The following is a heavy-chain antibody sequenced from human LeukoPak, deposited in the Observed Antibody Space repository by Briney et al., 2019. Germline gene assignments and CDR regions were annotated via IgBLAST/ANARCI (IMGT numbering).Heavy chain of an antibody. CDR1: GFTVSSNY. Sequence: PGGSLRLSCAASGFTVSSNYMSWVRQAPGKGRECVSLIYSGGTTYYADSVKGRYSISRDNSKNTLYLQMNSLRAEDTDVYYCARVGSRWSPFDYWGQGTLVTVSS. J-gene: IGHJ4*02. V-gene: IGHV3-53*01. D-gene: IGHD6-13*01. CDR3: ARVGSRWSPFDY. CDR2: IYSGGTT.